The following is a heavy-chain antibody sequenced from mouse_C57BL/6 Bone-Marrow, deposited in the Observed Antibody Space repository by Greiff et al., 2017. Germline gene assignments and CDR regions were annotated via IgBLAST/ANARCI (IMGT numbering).Heavy chain of an antibody. CDR3: ARAYYSNPYAMDY. Sequence: EVKLMESGGGLVKPGGSLKLSCAASGFTFSSYAMSWVRQTPEKRLEWVATISDGGSYTYYPDNVKGRFTISRDNAKNNLYLQMRHLKSEDTAMYYCARAYYSNPYAMDYWGQGTSVTVSS. D-gene: IGHD2-5*01. CDR1: GFTFSSYA. V-gene: IGHV5-4*03. CDR2: ISDGGSYT. J-gene: IGHJ4*01.